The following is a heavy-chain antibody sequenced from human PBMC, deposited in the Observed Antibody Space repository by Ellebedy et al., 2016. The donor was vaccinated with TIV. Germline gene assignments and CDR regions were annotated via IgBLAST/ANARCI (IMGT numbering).Heavy chain of an antibody. CDR1: GFTFSSYA. D-gene: IGHD3-10*01. Sequence: GESLKISXAASGFTFSSYAMSWVRQAPGEGLEWVSSISGSRSTTYYADSVKGRFTISRDNSKNTLYLQMNSLRDEDTAVYYCATTHYYGSGFFDYWGQGTLVTVSS. V-gene: IGHV3-23*01. J-gene: IGHJ4*02. CDR2: ISGSRSTT. CDR3: ATTHYYGSGFFDY.